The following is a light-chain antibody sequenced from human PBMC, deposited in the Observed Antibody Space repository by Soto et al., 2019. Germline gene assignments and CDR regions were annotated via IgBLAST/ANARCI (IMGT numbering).Light chain of an antibody. J-gene: IGKJ5*01. CDR3: QQRSNWPPAIT. Sequence: EVLLTQSPATLSLSPGETVTLFCRASQSVTTYLAWYQQKPGQPPRLLIYDASNRATGIPARFSGSGSGTDFTLTLSSLEPEDFAVYYCQQRSNWPPAITFGQGTRLEIK. CDR2: DAS. CDR1: QSVTTY. V-gene: IGKV3-11*01.